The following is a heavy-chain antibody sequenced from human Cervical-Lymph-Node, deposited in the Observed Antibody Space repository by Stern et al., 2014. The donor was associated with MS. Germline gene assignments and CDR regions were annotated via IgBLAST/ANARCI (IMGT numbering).Heavy chain of an antibody. CDR3: AAEPMYYSDSVGAFDI. Sequence: VQLVQSGPEVKKPGTSVKVSCKASGFTFTSSAVQWVRQARGQRLEWIGLIVVGSGNTNYAQKFQERVTITRDMSTSTAYMELSSLRSEDTAVYYCAAEPMYYSDSVGAFDIWGQGTMVTVSS. D-gene: IGHD3-22*01. CDR2: IVVGSGNT. V-gene: IGHV1-58*01. J-gene: IGHJ3*02. CDR1: GFTFTSSA.